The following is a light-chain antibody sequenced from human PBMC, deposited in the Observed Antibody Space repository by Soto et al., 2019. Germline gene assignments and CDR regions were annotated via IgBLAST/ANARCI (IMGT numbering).Light chain of an antibody. J-gene: IGKJ1*01. CDR1: QSISSY. CDR2: AAS. Sequence: ISRSPASRSSSGQGRVGLGCGASQSISSYLNWYQQKPGKAPKLLIYAASSLQSGVPSRFSGSGSRTDFNLTISSLQPEDFATYYCQQSYSTPWTFGQGTKVDIK. V-gene: IGKV1-39*01. CDR3: QQSYSTPWT.